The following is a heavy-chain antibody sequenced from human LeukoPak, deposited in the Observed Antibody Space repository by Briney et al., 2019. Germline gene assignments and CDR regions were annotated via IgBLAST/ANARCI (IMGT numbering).Heavy chain of an antibody. CDR1: GFTFSSYG. D-gene: IGHD6-19*01. J-gene: IGHJ4*02. V-gene: IGHV3-33*01. Sequence: GGSLRLSCAASGFTFSSYGMHWVRQAPGKGLEWVALIRYDGSNKYYADSVKGRFTVSRDNAKNSLYLQMNSLRAEDTAVYYCARWMGQWLVPDYWGQGTLVTVSS. CDR3: ARWMGQWLVPDY. CDR2: IRYDGSNK.